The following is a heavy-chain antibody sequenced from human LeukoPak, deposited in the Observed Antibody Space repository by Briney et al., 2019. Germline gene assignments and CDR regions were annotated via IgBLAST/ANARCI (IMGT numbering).Heavy chain of an antibody. D-gene: IGHD2-2*01. V-gene: IGHV4-34*01. CDR1: GGSFSGYY. CDR3: AREDCSSTSCHRNWFDP. J-gene: IGHJ5*02. CDR2: INHSGST. Sequence: SSETLSLTCAVYGGSFSGYYWSWIRQPPGKGLEWIGEINHSGSTNYNPSLKSRVTISVDTSKNQFSLKLSSVTAADTAVYYCAREDCSSTSCHRNWFDPWGQGTLVTVSS.